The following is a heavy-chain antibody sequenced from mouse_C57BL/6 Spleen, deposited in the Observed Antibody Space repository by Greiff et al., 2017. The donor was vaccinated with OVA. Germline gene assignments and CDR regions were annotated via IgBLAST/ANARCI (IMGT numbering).Heavy chain of an antibody. CDR3: ASEPYYFDD. Sequence: VQLQQPGAELVMPGASVKLSCKASGYTFTSYWMHWVKPRPGQGLEWIGEIDPSDSYTNYNQKFKGKSTLTVDTSSHTAYMQLSSLTSEDSAVYYCASEPYYFDDWGQGTTLTVSS. V-gene: IGHV1-69*01. CDR1: GYTFTSYW. J-gene: IGHJ2*01. CDR2: IDPSDSYT.